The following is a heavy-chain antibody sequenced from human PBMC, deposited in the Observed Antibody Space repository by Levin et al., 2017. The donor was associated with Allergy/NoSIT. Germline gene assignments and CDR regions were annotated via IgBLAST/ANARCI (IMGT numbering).Heavy chain of an antibody. Sequence: GESLKISCAASGFMFRSYWMHWVRQAPGKGPVWVARVNSDGTDVAYAESVKGRITISRDNAKSTVYLEMNSLTADDTAVYYCAKARPLGAGFELWGQGTLVTVSS. J-gene: IGHJ5*02. CDR3: AKARPLGAGFEL. CDR1: GFMFRSYW. D-gene: IGHD4/OR15-4a*01. V-gene: IGHV3-74*01. CDR2: VNSDGTDV.